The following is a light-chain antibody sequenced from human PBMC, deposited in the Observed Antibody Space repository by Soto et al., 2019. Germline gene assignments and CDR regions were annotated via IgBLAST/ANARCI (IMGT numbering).Light chain of an antibody. V-gene: IGLV1-47*02. J-gene: IGLJ1*01. CDR2: SNN. CDR3: AAWYDSLSGYV. CDR1: SSNIGSNY. Sequence: QAVVTQPPSASGTPGQRVTISCSGSSSNIGSNYVYWYQQLPGTAPKLLIYSNNQRPSGVPDRFSGSKSGTSASLAISGLRSEDEADDYCAAWYDSLSGYVFGTGTKLTVL.